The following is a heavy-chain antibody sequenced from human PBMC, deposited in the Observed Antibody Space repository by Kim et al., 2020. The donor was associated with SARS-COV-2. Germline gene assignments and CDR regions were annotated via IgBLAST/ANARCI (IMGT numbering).Heavy chain of an antibody. CDR3: SLTTVTTYTPDY. V-gene: IGHV3-23*01. Sequence: GGSLRLSCAASGFTFSSYAMSWVRQAPGKGLEWVSTISDSGGATYFAGSVKGRFTISRDNSKNTLYLQMNSLRAEDTAVYYCSLTTVTTYTPDYWGQGTLVTVSS. CDR2: ISDSGGAT. J-gene: IGHJ4*02. CDR1: GFTFSSYA. D-gene: IGHD4-17*01.